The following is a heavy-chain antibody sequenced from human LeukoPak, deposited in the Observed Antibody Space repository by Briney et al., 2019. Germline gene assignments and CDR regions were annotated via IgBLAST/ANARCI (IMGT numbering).Heavy chain of an antibody. D-gene: IGHD2-2*01. V-gene: IGHV1-8*03. J-gene: IGHJ5*02. CDR3: ARGYCSSTSRQGGGWFDP. CDR2: MNPNSGNT. CDR1: GYTFTSYD. Sequence: ASVKVSCKASGYTFTSYDINWVRQATGQGLEWLGWMNPNSGNTGYAQKFQGRVTITRNTSISTAYMELSSLRSEDTAVYYCARGYCSSTSRQGGGWFDPWGQGTLVTVSS.